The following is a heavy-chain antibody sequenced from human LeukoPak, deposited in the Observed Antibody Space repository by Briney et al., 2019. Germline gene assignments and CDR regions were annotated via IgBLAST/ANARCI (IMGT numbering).Heavy chain of an antibody. CDR2: IFYSGSI. J-gene: IGHJ5*02. D-gene: IGHD3-3*01. CDR3: ARVGNPLVTVFAWFDP. Sequence: SETPSLTCTVSGGSIGSGTYYWGWIRQSPGKGLEWIGSIFYSGSINYNPSLKSRVTISVDTSKNQFSLKLSSVTAADTAVYYCARVGNPLVTVFAWFDPWGQGTLVTVSS. V-gene: IGHV4-39*07. CDR1: GGSIGSGTYY.